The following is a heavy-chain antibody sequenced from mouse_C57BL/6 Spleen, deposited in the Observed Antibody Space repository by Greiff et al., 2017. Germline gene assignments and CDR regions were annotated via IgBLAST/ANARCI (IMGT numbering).Heavy chain of an antibody. CDR2: ISSGGDYI. Sequence: EVKLVESGEGLVKPGGSLKLSCAASGFTFSSYAMSWVRQTPEKRLEWVAYISSGGDYIYYADTVKGRFTITRDNARNTLYLKMSSLKSEDTAMYYCTRDRGDYYGSVDYAMDYWGQGTSVTVSS. CDR1: GFTFSSYA. CDR3: TRDRGDYYGSVDYAMDY. V-gene: IGHV5-9-1*02. J-gene: IGHJ4*01. D-gene: IGHD1-1*01.